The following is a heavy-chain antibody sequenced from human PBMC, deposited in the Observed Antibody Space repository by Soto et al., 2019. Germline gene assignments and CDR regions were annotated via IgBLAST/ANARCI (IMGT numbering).Heavy chain of an antibody. CDR3: ARENFGVIIHDAFDL. Sequence: PSETLSLACTVSGDSVSSGVDYWNWIRQPPGRGLEWLGYIYDSETTYYDPSLESRLSISVDASKNQFSLKVTSVTPADTAVYYCARENFGVIIHDAFDLWGQGTMVS. CDR2: IYDSETT. V-gene: IGHV4-31*03. J-gene: IGHJ3*01. CDR1: GDSVSSGVDY. D-gene: IGHD2-8*01.